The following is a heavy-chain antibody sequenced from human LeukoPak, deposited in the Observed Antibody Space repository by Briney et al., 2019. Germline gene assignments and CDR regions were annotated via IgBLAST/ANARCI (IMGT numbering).Heavy chain of an antibody. CDR1: GYTFTSYG. V-gene: IGHV1-18*01. Sequence: ASVEVSCKASGYTFTSYGISWVRQAPGQGLEWMGWISAYNGNTNYAQKLQGRVTMTTDTSTSTAYMELRSLRSDDTAVYYCARDRAGYYDSSGHVDYWGQGTLVTVSS. J-gene: IGHJ4*02. CDR2: ISAYNGNT. CDR3: ARDRAGYYDSSGHVDY. D-gene: IGHD3-22*01.